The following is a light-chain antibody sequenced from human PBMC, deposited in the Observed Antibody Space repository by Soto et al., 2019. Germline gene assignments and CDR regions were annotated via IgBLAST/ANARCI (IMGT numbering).Light chain of an antibody. V-gene: IGKV3-20*01. J-gene: IGKJ4*01. CDR2: GAS. Sequence: EIVLTQSPDTLSLSPGERATLSCRASQSVSTKSLAWYQQKPGQAPRPLIYGASSRATGTPDRFSGSGSGTDVTLIISRLEHEDLAVYYCQQYGSSVITFGGRTKVDSK. CDR1: QSVSTKS. CDR3: QQYGSSVIT.